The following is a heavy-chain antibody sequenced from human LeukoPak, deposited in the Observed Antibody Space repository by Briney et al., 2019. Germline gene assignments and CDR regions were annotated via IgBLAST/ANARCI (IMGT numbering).Heavy chain of an antibody. Sequence: SETLSLTCAVYGGSFSGYYWSWIRQPPGKGLEWIGEINHSGSTNYNPPLKSRVTISVDTSKNQFSLKLSSVTAADTAVYYCARSGQNWFDPWGQGTLVTVSS. CDR3: ARSGQNWFDP. J-gene: IGHJ5*02. V-gene: IGHV4-34*01. CDR2: INHSGST. CDR1: GGSFSGYY.